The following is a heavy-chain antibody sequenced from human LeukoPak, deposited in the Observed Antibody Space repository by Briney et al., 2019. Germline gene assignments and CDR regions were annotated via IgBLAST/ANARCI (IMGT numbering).Heavy chain of an antibody. CDR3: ARVTTVVTSFDY. CDR2: IYYSGST. CDR1: GGSISSSSYY. D-gene: IGHD4-23*01. V-gene: IGHV4-39*01. Sequence: SETLSLTCTVSGGSISSSSYYWSWIRQPPGKGLEWIGSIYYSGSTYYNPSLKSRVTISVDTSKNQFSLKLSSVTAADTAVYYCARVTTVVTSFDYWGQGTLVTVSS. J-gene: IGHJ4*02.